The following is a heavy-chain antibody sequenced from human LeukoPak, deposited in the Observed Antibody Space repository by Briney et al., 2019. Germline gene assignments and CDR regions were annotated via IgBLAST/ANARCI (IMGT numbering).Heavy chain of an antibody. V-gene: IGHV3-48*01. CDR1: GFTFSSYS. J-gene: IGHJ4*03. CDR3: KGSGSYYLGYYYFDY. CDR2: ISSSSSTI. Sequence: GGSLRLSCAASGFTFSSYSMNWVRQAPGKGLEWVSYISSSSSTIYYADSVKGRFTISRDNAKNSLYLRMNSLRAEDTAVYYCKGSGSYYLGYYYFDYWGQGTMVTVSS. D-gene: IGHD3-10*01.